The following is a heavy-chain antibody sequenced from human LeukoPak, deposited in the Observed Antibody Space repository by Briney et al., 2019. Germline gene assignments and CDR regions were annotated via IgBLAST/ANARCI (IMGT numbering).Heavy chain of an antibody. CDR1: GFTFSSYR. D-gene: IGHD5-12*01. J-gene: IGHJ4*02. CDR2: ISSSSNTI. V-gene: IGHV3-48*04. CDR3: ARALPRSGARIDY. Sequence: GRSLRLSCAASGFTFSSYRMNWVRQAPGKGLEWVSYISSSSNTIYYADSVKGRFTISRDNAKNSLYLQMDSLRAEDASVYYCARALPRSGARIDYWGQGTLVTVSS.